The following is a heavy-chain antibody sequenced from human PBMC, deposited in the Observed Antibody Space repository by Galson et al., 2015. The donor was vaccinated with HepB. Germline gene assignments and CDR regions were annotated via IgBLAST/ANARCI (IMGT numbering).Heavy chain of an antibody. CDR3: ARDQTWSGGYSDFFFDY. J-gene: IGHJ4*02. Sequence: ETLSLTCTVSGASISSYYWTWIRQSAGKGLEWLGRIYKNGDTNYNPSLKSRVTMSVDTSKNQFSLKLTSVTAADTAVYYCARDQTWSGGYSDFFFDYWGQGTLVTVSS. CDR2: IYKNGDT. CDR1: GASISSYY. V-gene: IGHV4-4*07. D-gene: IGHD1-26*01.